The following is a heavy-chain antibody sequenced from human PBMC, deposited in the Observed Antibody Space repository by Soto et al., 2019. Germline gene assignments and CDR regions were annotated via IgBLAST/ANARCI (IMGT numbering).Heavy chain of an antibody. D-gene: IGHD3-3*01. CDR3: ARGPLKEEWLLFHPYSHYGMDV. J-gene: IGHJ6*02. V-gene: IGHV1-8*01. CDR1: GYTFTSYD. CDR2: MNPNSGNT. Sequence: GASVKVSCKASGYTFTSYDINWVRQATGQGLEWMGWMNPNSGNTGYAQKFQGRVTMTRNTSISTAYMELSSLRSEDTAVYYCARGPLKEEWLLFHPYSHYGMDVWGPGTTVTVSS.